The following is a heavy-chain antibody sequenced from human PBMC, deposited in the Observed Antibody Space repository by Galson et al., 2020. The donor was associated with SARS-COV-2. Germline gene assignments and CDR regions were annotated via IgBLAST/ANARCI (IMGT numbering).Heavy chain of an antibody. Sequence: TMPLTCSLSGGTISTGGYYWSWIRQHPGTGLEWIGYIHSSGTTYYKSSLRSRLTISLDTSKNQFSLNLTSVTAGDTAVYYCARDVDCGKAFDIWGQGTMVTVSS. V-gene: IGHV4-31*03. CDR2: IHSSGTT. CDR3: ARDVDCGKAFDI. CDR1: GGTISTGGYY. J-gene: IGHJ3*02. D-gene: IGHD2-21*02.